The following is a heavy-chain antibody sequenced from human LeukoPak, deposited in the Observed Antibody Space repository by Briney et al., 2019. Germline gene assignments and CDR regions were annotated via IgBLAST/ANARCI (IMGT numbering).Heavy chain of an antibody. Sequence: SETLSLTCTVSGVSISSYYWSWIRQPPGKGLEWIGYIYYSGSTNYNPSLKSRVTISVDTSKNQFSLKLSSVTAADTAVYYCARVTYYYDSSGRTNWFDPWGQGTLVTVSS. CDR2: IYYSGST. D-gene: IGHD3-22*01. CDR1: GVSISSYY. J-gene: IGHJ5*02. CDR3: ARVTYYYDSSGRTNWFDP. V-gene: IGHV4-59*01.